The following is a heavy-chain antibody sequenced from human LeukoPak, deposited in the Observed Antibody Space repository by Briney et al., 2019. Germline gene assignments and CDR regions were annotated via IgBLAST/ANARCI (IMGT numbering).Heavy chain of an antibody. CDR1: GGSISSYY. V-gene: IGHV4-4*07. Sequence: SETLSLTCTVSGGSISSYYWSWIRQPAGKGLEWIGRIYTSGSTNYNPSLKSRVTMSVDASKNQFSLKLSSVTAADTAVYYCARDSEAKDAFDIWGQGTMVTVSS. CDR3: ARDSEAKDAFDI. J-gene: IGHJ3*02. CDR2: IYTSGST.